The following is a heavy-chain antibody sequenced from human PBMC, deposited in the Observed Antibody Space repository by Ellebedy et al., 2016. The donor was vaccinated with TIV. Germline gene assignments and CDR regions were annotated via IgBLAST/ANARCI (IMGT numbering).Heavy chain of an antibody. CDR3: ARDLRYDGFAVGWFDS. CDR1: GFTSRTYR. Sequence: PGGSLRLSCAASGFTSRTYRMHWVLQAPGNGLAWVSRVDFDGTTTAYAHSVKGRFTISRDNAKNTIYLHMSSLRVEDTAVYYCARDLRYDGFAVGWFDSWGQGALVSVSP. CDR2: VDFDGTTT. V-gene: IGHV3-74*01. D-gene: IGHD5-24*01. J-gene: IGHJ5*01.